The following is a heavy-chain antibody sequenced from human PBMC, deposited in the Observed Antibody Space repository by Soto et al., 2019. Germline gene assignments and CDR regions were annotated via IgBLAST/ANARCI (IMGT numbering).Heavy chain of an antibody. J-gene: IGHJ6*02. V-gene: IGHV3-15*01. Sequence: PGGSLRLSCAASGFTFSNAWMSWVRQAPGKGLEWVGRIKSKTDGGTTDYAAPVKGRFTISRDDSKNTLYLQMNSLKTEDTAVYYCTTENAMIVVVITTDYYYYGMDVWGQGTTVTVSS. CDR3: TTENAMIVVVITTDYYYYGMDV. CDR2: IKSKTDGGTT. CDR1: GFTFSNAW. D-gene: IGHD3-22*01.